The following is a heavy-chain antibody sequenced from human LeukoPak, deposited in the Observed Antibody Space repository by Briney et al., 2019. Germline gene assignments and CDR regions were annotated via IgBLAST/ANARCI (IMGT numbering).Heavy chain of an antibody. J-gene: IGHJ5*02. V-gene: IGHV3-48*02. CDR3: VRDRAGGNSVWFDP. D-gene: IGHD4-23*01. CDR2: ISSSSGTI. Sequence: GGSLRLSCAASGFTFSSYSMDWVRQAPGKGLEWISFISSSSGTIYYADSVKGRFTISRDNAKNSPYLQMNSLRDEDTAVYYCVRDRAGGNSVWFDPWGQGTLVTVSS. CDR1: GFTFSSYS.